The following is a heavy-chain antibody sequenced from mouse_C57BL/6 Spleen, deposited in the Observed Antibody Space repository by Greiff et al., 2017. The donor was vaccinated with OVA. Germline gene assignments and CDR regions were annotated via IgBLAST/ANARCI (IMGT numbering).Heavy chain of an antibody. J-gene: IGHJ2*01. Sequence: EVNVVESGGDLVKPGGSLKLSCAASGFTFSSYGMSWVRQTPDKRLEWVATISSGGSYTYYPDSVKGRFTISRDNAKNTLYLQMSSLKSEDTAMYYCARHPLYSNYFDYWGQGTTLTVSS. V-gene: IGHV5-6*01. CDR2: ISSGGSYT. CDR1: GFTFSSYG. CDR3: ARHPLYSNYFDY. D-gene: IGHD2-5*01.